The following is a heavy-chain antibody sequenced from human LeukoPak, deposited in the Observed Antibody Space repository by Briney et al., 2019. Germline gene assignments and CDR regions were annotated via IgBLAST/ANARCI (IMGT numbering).Heavy chain of an antibody. CDR3: ATDLRGYSSSFGMDV. Sequence: ASVKVSCKVSGYILTELSMHWVRQAPGKGLEWMGGFDPEDGETIYAQKFQGRVTMTEDTSTDTAYMELSSLRSEDTAVYYCATDLRGYSSSFGMDVWGQGTTVTVSS. V-gene: IGHV1-24*01. J-gene: IGHJ6*02. CDR1: GYILTELS. D-gene: IGHD6-6*01. CDR2: FDPEDGET.